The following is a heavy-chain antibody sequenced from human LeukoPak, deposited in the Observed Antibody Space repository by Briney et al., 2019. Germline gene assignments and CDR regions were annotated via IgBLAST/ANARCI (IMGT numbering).Heavy chain of an antibody. Sequence: SKTLSLTCAVYGGSFSGYYWSWIRQPPGKGLEWIGRIYTSGSTNYNPSLKSRVTMSVDTSKNQFSLKLSSVTAADTAVYYCARQETYYYDSSGYYYGVYFDYWGQGTLVTVSS. D-gene: IGHD3-22*01. J-gene: IGHJ4*02. CDR3: ARQETYYYDSSGYYYGVYFDY. CDR1: GGSFSGYY. V-gene: IGHV4-59*10. CDR2: IYTSGST.